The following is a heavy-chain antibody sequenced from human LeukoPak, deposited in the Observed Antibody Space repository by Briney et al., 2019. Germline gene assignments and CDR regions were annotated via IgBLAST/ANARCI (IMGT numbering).Heavy chain of an antibody. CDR2: ISAYNGNT. Sequence: GASVKVSCKASGYTFTSYGISWVRQAPGQGLEWMGWISAYNGNTNYAQKLQGRVTMTTDTSTSTAYMELRSLRSDDTAVYYCARERLYDILTGYYPYYFDYWGQGTLVNVSS. V-gene: IGHV1-18*01. CDR1: GYTFTSYG. CDR3: ARERLYDILTGYYPYYFDY. J-gene: IGHJ4*02. D-gene: IGHD3-9*01.